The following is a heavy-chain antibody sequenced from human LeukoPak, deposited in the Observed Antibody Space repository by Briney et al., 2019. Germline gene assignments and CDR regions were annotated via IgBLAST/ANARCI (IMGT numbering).Heavy chain of an antibody. J-gene: IGHJ5*02. Sequence: PSETLSLTCTVSGGSISSSSYYWGWIRQPPGKGLEWIGSIYYSGSTYYNPSLKSRVTISVDTSKNQFSLKLSSVTAADTAVYYCARSPRQWLVRGWFDPWGQGTLVTVSS. CDR1: GGSISSSSYY. CDR3: ARSPRQWLVRGWFDP. V-gene: IGHV4-39*07. CDR2: IYYSGST. D-gene: IGHD6-19*01.